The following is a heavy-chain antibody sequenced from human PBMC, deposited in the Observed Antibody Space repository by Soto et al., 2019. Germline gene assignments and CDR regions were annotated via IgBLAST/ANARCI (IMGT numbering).Heavy chain of an antibody. D-gene: IGHD3-3*01. CDR3: ARSSGGNFGIIIEGSNWFDP. CDR1: GDTFTSYY. CDR2: INPHGGST. V-gene: IGHV1-46*01. Sequence: GASVKVSCKAPGDTFTSYYLNWVRQAPGQGLEWMGVINPHGGSTKYARKFQGIVTMTRDTARSTVYMELRSLRSEDTAIYYCARSSGGNFGIIIEGSNWFDPWGQGTLVTVSS. J-gene: IGHJ5*02.